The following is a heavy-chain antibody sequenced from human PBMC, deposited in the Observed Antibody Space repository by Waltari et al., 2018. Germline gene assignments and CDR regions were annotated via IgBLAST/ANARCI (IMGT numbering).Heavy chain of an antibody. CDR3: ARDGGVTTLDAFDI. D-gene: IGHD4-17*01. J-gene: IGHJ3*02. V-gene: IGHV3-33*01. CDR1: GFTFSSYG. Sequence: QVQLVESGGGVVQPGRSLRLSCAASGFTFSSYGMHWVRPAPGKGLEWVAVIWYDGSNKYYADSVKGRFTISRDNSKNTLYLQMNSLRAEDTAVYYCARDGGVTTLDAFDIWGQGTMVTVSS. CDR2: IWYDGSNK.